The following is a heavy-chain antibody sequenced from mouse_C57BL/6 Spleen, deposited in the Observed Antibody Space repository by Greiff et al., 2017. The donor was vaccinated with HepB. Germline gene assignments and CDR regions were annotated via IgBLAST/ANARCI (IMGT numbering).Heavy chain of an antibody. CDR2: INPNNGGT. D-gene: IGHD2-3*01. J-gene: IGHJ3*01. CDR1: GYTFTDYN. Sequence: VQLKESGPELVKPGASVKMSCKASGYTFTDYNMHWVKQSHGKSLEWIGYINPNNGGTSYNQKFKGKATLTVNKSSSTAYMELRSLTSEDSAVYYCARIGYYSFAYWGQGTLVTVSA. V-gene: IGHV1-22*01. CDR3: ARIGYYSFAY.